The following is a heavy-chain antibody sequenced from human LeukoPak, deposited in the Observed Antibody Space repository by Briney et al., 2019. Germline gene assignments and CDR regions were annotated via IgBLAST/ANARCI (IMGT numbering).Heavy chain of an antibody. CDR3: AKVGVESHYYYYMGV. V-gene: IGHV3-30-3*01. J-gene: IGHJ6*03. CDR2: ISYDGSNK. CDR1: GFTFSSYA. D-gene: IGHD3-3*01. Sequence: GSLRLSCAASGFTFSSYAMHWVRQAPGKGLEWVAVISYDGSNKYYADSVKGRFIISRDNSKNTLYLQMDSLRAEDTALYFCAKVGVESHYYYYMGVWGKGTTVAVSS.